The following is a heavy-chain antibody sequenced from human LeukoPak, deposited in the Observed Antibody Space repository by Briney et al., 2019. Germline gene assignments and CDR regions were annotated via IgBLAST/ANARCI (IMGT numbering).Heavy chain of an antibody. V-gene: IGHV3-53*01. CDR3: AGGPYYGSGSRPGYLNH. Sequence: GGSLRLSCAASGFSVNNNYMDWVRQAPGKGLEWVSEIDNFGTTYYADSVKGRFTISRDSSRNTMYLQMSGLRAEDTAVYYCAGGPYYGSGSRPGYLNHWGLGTLVTVSS. CDR2: IDNFGTT. J-gene: IGHJ4*02. CDR1: GFSVNNNY. D-gene: IGHD3-10*01.